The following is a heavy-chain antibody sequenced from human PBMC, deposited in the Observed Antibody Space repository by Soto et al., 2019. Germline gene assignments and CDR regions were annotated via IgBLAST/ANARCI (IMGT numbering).Heavy chain of an antibody. CDR2: INHGGST. CDR1: VGSISSGDYY. CDR3: ARGRDDSSGYYGY. D-gene: IGHD3-22*01. V-gene: IGHV4-61*08. Sequence: SETLSLTCIVSVGSISSGDYYWSWILQHPGKGLERIGYINHGGSTTYNPSLKSRVTISVDTSKNQFSLKLSSVTAADTAVYYCARGRDDSSGYYGYWGQGTLVTVSS. J-gene: IGHJ4*02.